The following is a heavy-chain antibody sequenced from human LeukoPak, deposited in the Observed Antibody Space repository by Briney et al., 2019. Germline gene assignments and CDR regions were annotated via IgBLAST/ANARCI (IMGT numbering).Heavy chain of an antibody. CDR3: ARGDYDGSGSMGY. D-gene: IGHD3-22*01. CDR1: GFTFSSYG. V-gene: IGHV3-30*03. Sequence: GGSLRLSCAASGFTFSSYGMHWVRQAPGKGLEWVAVISYDGSNKYYADSVKGRFTISRDNSKDTLYLQMNSLRAEDTAVYYCARGDYDGSGSMGYWGQGTLVTVSS. J-gene: IGHJ4*02. CDR2: ISYDGSNK.